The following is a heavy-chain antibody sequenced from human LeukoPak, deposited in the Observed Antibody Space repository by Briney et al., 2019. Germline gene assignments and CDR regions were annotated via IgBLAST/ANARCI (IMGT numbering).Heavy chain of an antibody. D-gene: IGHD3-22*01. CDR1: GGTFSSYA. CDR2: IIPIFGTA. V-gene: IGHV1-69*13. CDR3: AANYYGSSGYRDDFDY. Sequence: GASVKVSCKASGGTFSSYAISWVRQAPGQGLEWMGGIIPIFGTANYAQKFQGRVTITADESTSTAYMELSSLRSEDTAVYYCAANYYGSSGYRDDFDYWGQGTLVTVSS. J-gene: IGHJ4*02.